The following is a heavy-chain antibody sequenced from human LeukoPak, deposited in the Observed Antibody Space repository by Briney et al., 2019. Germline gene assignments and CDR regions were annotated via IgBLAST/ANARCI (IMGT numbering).Heavy chain of an antibody. J-gene: IGHJ4*02. V-gene: IGHV4-31*03. CDR1: GGSISSGGYY. CDR3: ARESRTHYYDSSGYLYFDY. CDR2: IYYSGST. Sequence: SETLSLTCTVSGGSISSGGYYWSWIRQHPGKGLEWIGYIYYSGSTYYNPSLKSRVTISVDTSKNQFSLKLSSVTAADTAVYYCARESRTHYYDSSGYLYFDYWGQGTLVTVSS. D-gene: IGHD3-22*01.